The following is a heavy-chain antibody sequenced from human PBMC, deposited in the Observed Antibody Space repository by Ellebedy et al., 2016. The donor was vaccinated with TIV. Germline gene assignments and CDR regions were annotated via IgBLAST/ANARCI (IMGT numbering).Heavy chain of an antibody. CDR1: GYTFTAYY. D-gene: IGHD1-26*01. J-gene: IGHJ4*02. CDR3: ASGEWALGY. V-gene: IGHV1-2*02. CDR2: INPKSGGT. Sequence: ASVKVSXKASGYTFTAYYMHWVRQAPGQGLEWMGWINPKSGGTNYAQKFQGRVTMTRDTSISTAFMDLSRLRSDDTAVYYCASGEWALGYWGQGTLVTVSS.